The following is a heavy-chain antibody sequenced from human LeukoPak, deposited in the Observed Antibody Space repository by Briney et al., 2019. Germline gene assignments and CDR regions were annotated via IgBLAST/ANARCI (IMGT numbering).Heavy chain of an antibody. CDR3: ARTMTTVTAYFDY. Sequence: GGSLRLSCAASGFIFSNYAMHWVRQAPGKGLEWVAVIPYDGSNKYYADSVKGRFTISRDNSKNTLYLQMNSLRAEDTAVYYCARTMTTVTAYFDYWGQGTLVTVSS. CDR2: IPYDGSNK. V-gene: IGHV3-30*04. J-gene: IGHJ4*02. CDR1: GFIFSNYA. D-gene: IGHD4-17*01.